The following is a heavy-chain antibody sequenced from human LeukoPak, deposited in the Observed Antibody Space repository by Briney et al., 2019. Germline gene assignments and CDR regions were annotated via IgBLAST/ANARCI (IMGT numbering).Heavy chain of an antibody. CDR3: ARESYYYDSSGYSLRAFDI. CDR2: ISSSGITI. CDR1: GFRFSDYF. D-gene: IGHD3-22*01. Sequence: GGSLRLSCAASGFRFSDYFMSWIRQAPGKGLEWVSYISSSGITIYYADSVKGRFTISRDNSKNTLYLQMNSLRAGDTAVYYCARESYYYDSSGYSLRAFDIWGQGTMVTVSS. J-gene: IGHJ3*02. V-gene: IGHV3-11*04.